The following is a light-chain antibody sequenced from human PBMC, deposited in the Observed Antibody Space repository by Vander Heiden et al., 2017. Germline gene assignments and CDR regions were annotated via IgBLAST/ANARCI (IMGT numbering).Light chain of an antibody. V-gene: IGKV1-5*03. CDR2: KAS. CDR3: QQHDSFPET. J-gene: IGKJ1*01. Sequence: TIPCRASQGISSWLAWYQQKPGKAPKLLIYKASTLESGVPSRFSGSGSGTDFTLTISSLQPDDFATYYCQQHDSFPETFGQGTKVEIK. CDR1: QGISSW.